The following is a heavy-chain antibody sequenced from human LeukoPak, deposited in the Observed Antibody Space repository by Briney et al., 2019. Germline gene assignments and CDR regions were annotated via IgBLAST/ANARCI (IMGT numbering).Heavy chain of an antibody. J-gene: IGHJ4*02. CDR3: ARGTAMVSFDY. Sequence: PSETLSLTCTVSGGSISSYYWSWIRQPPGLGLEGIGYIYDSGSTNYNPSLKSRVAISVDTSKNQFSLKLSSVTAADTAVYYCARGTAMVSFDYWGQGTLVTVSS. CDR2: IYDSGST. V-gene: IGHV4-59*01. D-gene: IGHD5-18*01. CDR1: GGSISSYY.